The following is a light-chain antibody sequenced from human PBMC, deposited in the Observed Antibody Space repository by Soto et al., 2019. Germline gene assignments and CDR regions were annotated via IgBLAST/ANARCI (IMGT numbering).Light chain of an antibody. Sequence: TLSLSPGERATLSCRASQSVTTGYLAWYQQKPGQPPRLLIYGASSRATGIPNRFSGSGSGTDFTLTISRLEPEDLAVYYCQHYGSSPRFGQGTKVDIK. CDR3: QHYGSSPR. J-gene: IGKJ1*01. CDR2: GAS. CDR1: QSVTTGY. V-gene: IGKV3-20*01.